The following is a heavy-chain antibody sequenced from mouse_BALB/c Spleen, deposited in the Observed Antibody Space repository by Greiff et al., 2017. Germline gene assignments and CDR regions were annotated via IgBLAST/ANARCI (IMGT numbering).Heavy chain of an antibody. CDR3: ARSNYGSPFAY. Sequence: DVQLQESGPGLVKPSQSLSLTCTVTGYSITSDYAWNWIRQFPGNKLEWMGYISYSGSTSYNPSLKSRISITRDTSKNQFFLQLNSVTTEDTATYYCARSNYGSPFAYWGQGTLVTVSA. CDR1: GYSITSDYA. CDR2: ISYSGST. V-gene: IGHV3-2*02. D-gene: IGHD1-1*01. J-gene: IGHJ3*01.